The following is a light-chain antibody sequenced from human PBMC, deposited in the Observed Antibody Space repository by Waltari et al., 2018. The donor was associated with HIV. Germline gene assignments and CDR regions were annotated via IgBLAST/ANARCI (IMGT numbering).Light chain of an antibody. CDR2: GAS. V-gene: IGKV3-11*01. CDR3: QQRSNWPPVT. Sequence: EIVLTQSPATLSLSPGERATLSCRSSQSVSSYSAWYQQKPGQAPRLHIDGASNRATGIPARFSGRGSGTDFTLTISSVEPEDVAVYYCQQRSNWPPVTFGGGTKVEVK. CDR1: QSVSSY. J-gene: IGKJ4*01.